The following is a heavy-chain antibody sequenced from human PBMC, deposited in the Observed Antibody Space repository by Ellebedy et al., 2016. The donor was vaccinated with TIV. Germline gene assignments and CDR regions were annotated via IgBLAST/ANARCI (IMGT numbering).Heavy chain of an antibody. V-gene: IGHV4-39*01. CDR2: FYYSGST. CDR1: GGSISSRSNY. D-gene: IGHD1-1*01. Sequence: MPSETLSLTCTVSGGSISSRSNYWGWIRQPPGKGLEWIGSFYYSGSTYYNPPLKSRVTISVYTSKNQFSLRLNSVTAADTAVYYCARQLAVGTGGGNWGQGTLVTVSS. CDR3: ARQLAVGTGGGN. J-gene: IGHJ4*02.